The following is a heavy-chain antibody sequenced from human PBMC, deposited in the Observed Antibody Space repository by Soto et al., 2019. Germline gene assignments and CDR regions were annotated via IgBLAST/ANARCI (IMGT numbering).Heavy chain of an antibody. D-gene: IGHD3-22*01. CDR2: IYQSGST. V-gene: IGHV4-30-2*01. Sequence: QMHLQESGSGLVKPSQTLSLTCAVSGGSFSSSAYSWSWIRQPPGKGLEWIGFIYQSGSTYYNPSLKSRVTMSLDRPKNQFSLKLSSVTAADTAVYYCARELLFYDSDGFSWDDAFDIWGQGTMVTVSS. J-gene: IGHJ3*02. CDR3: ARELLFYDSDGFSWDDAFDI. CDR1: GGSFSSSAYS.